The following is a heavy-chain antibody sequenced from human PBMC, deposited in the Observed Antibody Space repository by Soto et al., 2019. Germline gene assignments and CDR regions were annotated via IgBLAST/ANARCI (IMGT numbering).Heavy chain of an antibody. V-gene: IGHV4-59*01. CDR1: GGSISSYY. D-gene: IGHD5-12*01. J-gene: IGHJ5*02. CDR3: ARGGLRPNWFDP. CDR2: IYYSGST. Sequence: SETLSLTCTISGGSISSYYWSWIRQPPGKGLEWIGYIYYSGSTNYNPSLKSRVTISVDTSKNQFSLKLSSVTAADTAVYYCARGGLRPNWFDPWGQGTLVTVSS.